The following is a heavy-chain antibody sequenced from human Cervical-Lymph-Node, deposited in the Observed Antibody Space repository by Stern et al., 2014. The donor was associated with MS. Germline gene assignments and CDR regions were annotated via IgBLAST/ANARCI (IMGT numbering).Heavy chain of an antibody. Sequence: QVQLKESGPGLVKPSETLSLTCTVSVGSISDYYWNWIRQPAGKGLEWIGRIYSSGATNYNPSLKSRVTMSVDTPKNQFSLKLTSLSAADTAVYYCARQTSVTSSLNFYYGMDVWGQGTTVTVSS. D-gene: IGHD4-17*01. CDR3: ARQTSVTSSLNFYYGMDV. CDR1: VGSISDYY. J-gene: IGHJ6*02. CDR2: IYSSGAT. V-gene: IGHV4-4*07.